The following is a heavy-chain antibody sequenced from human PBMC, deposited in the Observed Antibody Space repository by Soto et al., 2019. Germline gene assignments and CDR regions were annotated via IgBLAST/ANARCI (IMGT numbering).Heavy chain of an antibody. D-gene: IGHD5-12*01. CDR1: GGSISSYY. Sequence: SETLSLTCTVSGGSISSYYWSWIRQPPGKGLEWIGYIYYSGSTNYNPSLKSRVTISVDTSKNQFSLKLTSVTAADTAVYYCARLVASYYYMDVWGKGTTVTVSS. V-gene: IGHV4-59*08. J-gene: IGHJ6*03. CDR3: ARLVASYYYMDV. CDR2: IYYSGST.